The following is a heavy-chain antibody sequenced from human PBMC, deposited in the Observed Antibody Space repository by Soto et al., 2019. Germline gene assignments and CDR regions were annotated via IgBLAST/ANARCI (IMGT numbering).Heavy chain of an antibody. Sequence: GGAPRLSRGGPGFTFSRDSMNLGRHAPGEGLEWVSSISSSSSYIYYADSVKGRFTISRDNAKNSLYLQMNSLRAEDTAVYYCARDPPHLRYFDWLPFDYWGQGTLVTVSS. J-gene: IGHJ4*02. CDR1: GFTFSRDS. D-gene: IGHD3-9*01. V-gene: IGHV3-21*01. CDR3: ARDPPHLRYFDWLPFDY. CDR2: ISSSSSYI.